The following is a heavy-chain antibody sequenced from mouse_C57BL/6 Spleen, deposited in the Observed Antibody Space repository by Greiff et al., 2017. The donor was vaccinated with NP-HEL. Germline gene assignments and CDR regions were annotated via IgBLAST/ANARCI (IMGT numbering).Heavy chain of an antibody. Sequence: VQLQQSGPELVKPGASVKISCKASGYAFSSSWMNWVKQRPGKGLEWIGRIYPGDGDTNYNGKFKGKATLTADKSSSTAYMPLSSLTSEDSAVYFCASWEVSLYFFDFWRQGTALSVSS. J-gene: IGHJ2*01. CDR2: IYPGDGDT. CDR1: GYAFSSSW. D-gene: IGHD4-1*01. CDR3: ASWEVSLYFFDF. V-gene: IGHV1-82*01.